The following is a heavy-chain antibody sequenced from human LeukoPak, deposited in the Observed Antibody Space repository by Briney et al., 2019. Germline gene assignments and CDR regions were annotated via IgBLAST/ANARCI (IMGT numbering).Heavy chain of an antibody. J-gene: IGHJ4*02. V-gene: IGHV3-15*01. Sequence: GGSLRLSCGASGLTFSSAWMSWLSQAPGQGLDWVGRIKSKSDGGTTDYGAPVKGRFTISRDDSKNTLYLQMNSLKTEDTAVYYCTTDLGLTMIRGVIVYWGQGTLVTVSS. CDR1: GLTFSSAW. CDR2: IKSKSDGGTT. D-gene: IGHD3-10*01. CDR3: TTDLGLTMIRGVIVY.